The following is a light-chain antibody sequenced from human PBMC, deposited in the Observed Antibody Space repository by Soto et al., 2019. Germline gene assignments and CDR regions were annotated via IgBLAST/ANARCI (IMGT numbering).Light chain of an antibody. V-gene: IGLV2-8*01. CDR3: SSFAGSENVV. CDR2: EVN. J-gene: IGLJ2*01. Sequence: QSVLTQPPSASGTPGQRVTISCSGSSSDVGGYNSVSWFQQHPGKAPKLIIYEVNKRPSGVPGRFSGSKSGNTASLTVSGLKTEDEADYSCSSFAGSENVVFGGGTKLTVL. CDR1: SSDVGGYNS.